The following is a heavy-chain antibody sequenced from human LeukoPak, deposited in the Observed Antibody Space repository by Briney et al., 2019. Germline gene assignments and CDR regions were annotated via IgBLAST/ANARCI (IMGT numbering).Heavy chain of an antibody. V-gene: IGHV4-38-2*02. CDR3: ARDVYRVPILGSTWFDP. Sequence: SETLSLTCTVSGYSISSGYYWGWIRQPPGKGLEWIGSIYHSGSTYYNPSLKSRVTISVDTSKNQFSLKLSSVTAADTAVYYFARDVYRVPILGSTWFDPWGKETLVTASS. D-gene: IGHD3-3*01. J-gene: IGHJ5*02. CDR1: GYSISSGYY. CDR2: IYHSGST.